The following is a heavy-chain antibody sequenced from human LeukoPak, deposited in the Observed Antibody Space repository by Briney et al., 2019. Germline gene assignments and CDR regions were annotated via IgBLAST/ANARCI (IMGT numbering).Heavy chain of an antibody. CDR2: ISSDGGSP. Sequence: GGSLRLSCAASGFTFSCYAMHWVRQAPGKGLEYVSGISSDGGSPFHVNSVKGRFTISRDNSKDTLYLQMGSLRAEDMAVYYCAREYCSGGRCQYYFDYWGQGTLVTVSS. CDR1: GFTFSCYA. CDR3: AREYCSGGRCQYYFDY. J-gene: IGHJ4*02. V-gene: IGHV3-64*01. D-gene: IGHD2-15*01.